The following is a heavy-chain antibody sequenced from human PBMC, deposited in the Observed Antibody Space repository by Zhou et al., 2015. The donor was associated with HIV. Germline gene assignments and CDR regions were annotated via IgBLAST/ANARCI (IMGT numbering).Heavy chain of an antibody. V-gene: IGHV1-69*01. CDR3: ARDRSLA. CDR2: IIPLSGST. CDR1: GGTFSSYA. D-gene: IGHD3-3*01. Sequence: QVKLVQSGAEVKKPGSSVKVSCKASGGTFSSYAIGWVRQAPGQGLEWMGGIIPLSGSTSYAHKFQDRLTITADESTSTAYMELTGLRSDDTAVYYCARDRSLAWGQGTLVTVSP. J-gene: IGHJ5*02.